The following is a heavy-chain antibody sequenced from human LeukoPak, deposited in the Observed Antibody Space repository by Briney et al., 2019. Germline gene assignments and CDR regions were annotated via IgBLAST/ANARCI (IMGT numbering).Heavy chain of an antibody. CDR1: GFTFSDYN. J-gene: IGHJ4*02. Sequence: GGSLRLSCAASGFTFSDYNMIWFRQAPGKGLECISFISSRYNIINYADSVEGRCTISRDNAENSLYLQLNSLRVEDTAVYYCARRHSDYDFRLYWGQGTLVTVSS. V-gene: IGHV3-48*01. CDR2: ISSRYNII. D-gene: IGHD5-12*01. CDR3: ARRHSDYDFRLY.